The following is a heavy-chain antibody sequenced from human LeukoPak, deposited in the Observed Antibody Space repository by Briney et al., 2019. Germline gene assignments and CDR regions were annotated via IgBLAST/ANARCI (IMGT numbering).Heavy chain of an antibody. J-gene: IGHJ4*02. CDR1: GGSISSSSYY. CDR3: ARGRLSGWSY. Sequence: SETLSLTCTVSGGSISSSSYYWGWIRQPPGKGLEWIGEINHSGSTNYNPSLKSRVTISVDTSKNQFSLKLSSVTAADTAVYYCARGRLSGWSYWGQGTLVTVSS. CDR2: INHSGST. V-gene: IGHV4-39*07. D-gene: IGHD6-19*01.